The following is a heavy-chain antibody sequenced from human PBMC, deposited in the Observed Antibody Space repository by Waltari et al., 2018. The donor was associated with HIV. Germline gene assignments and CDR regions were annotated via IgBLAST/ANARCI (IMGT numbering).Heavy chain of an antibody. V-gene: IGHV1-69*04. D-gene: IGHD3-22*01. CDR1: GGTFSSYA. Sequence: QVQLVQSGAEVKKPGSSVKVSCKASGGTFSSYAISWVRQAPGQGLEWMGRIIPILGIANYAQKFQGRVTITADKSTSTTYMELSSLRSEDTAVYYCARDRYYDSSGAGVDLWGRGTLVTVSS. CDR3: ARDRYYDSSGAGVDL. CDR2: IIPILGIA. J-gene: IGHJ2*01.